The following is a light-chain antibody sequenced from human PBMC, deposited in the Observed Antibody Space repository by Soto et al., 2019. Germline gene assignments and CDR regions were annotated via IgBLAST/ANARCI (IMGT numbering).Light chain of an antibody. CDR1: QSVSSS. J-gene: IGKJ1*01. CDR2: EAS. V-gene: IGKV3-11*01. CDR3: QQGSTWPWT. Sequence: EIVFTQSPATLSLSPGERATLSCRASQSVSSSLAWYQQKLGQAPRLLIYEASDRATGIPARFSGSGSGTDFTLIISXLEPEDFAVYYCQQGSTWPWTFGQGTKV.